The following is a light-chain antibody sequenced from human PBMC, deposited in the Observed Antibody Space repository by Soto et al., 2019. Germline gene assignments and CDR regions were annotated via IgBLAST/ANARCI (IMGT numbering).Light chain of an antibody. CDR1: SGHSSYI. Sequence: QSVLTQSSSASASLGSSVKLTCTLSSGHSSYIIAWHQQQPGKAPRYLMKLEGSGSYNKGSGVPDRFSGSSSGADRYLTISNLRFEDEADYYCETWDTNTWVFGGGTKRTVL. CDR3: ETWDTNTWV. J-gene: IGLJ3*02. CDR2: LEGSGSY. V-gene: IGLV4-60*02.